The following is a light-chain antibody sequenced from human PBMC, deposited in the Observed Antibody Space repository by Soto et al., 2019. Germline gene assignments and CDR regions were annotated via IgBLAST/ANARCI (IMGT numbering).Light chain of an antibody. Sequence: IVLTQSPATLSLSPGERVTLSCRARQSVSSNLAWYQQKPGQAPRLLIYDASNRATGIPARFSGSGSGTVFTLTISSLEPEDFAVYYCQQRTNFMYTFGQGTKLEIK. V-gene: IGKV3-11*01. CDR1: QSVSSN. CDR2: DAS. CDR3: QQRTNFMYT. J-gene: IGKJ2*01.